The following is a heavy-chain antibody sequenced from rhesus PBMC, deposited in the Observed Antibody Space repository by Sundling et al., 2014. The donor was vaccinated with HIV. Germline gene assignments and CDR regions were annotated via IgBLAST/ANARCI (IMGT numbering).Heavy chain of an antibody. D-gene: IGHD2-27*01. Sequence: EVQLVESGGGLVQPGGSLRLSCAASGISFSDYAFDWVRQAPGKGLEWLGFIRSKVYGGTAEYAASVKGRFTISRDDSKNMAYLQMSSLKTEDTAVYYCKGGTLYWGQGVLVTVSS. V-gene: IGHV3-153*02. J-gene: IGHJ4*01. CDR3: KGGTLY. CDR2: IRSKVYGGTA. CDR1: GISFSDYA.